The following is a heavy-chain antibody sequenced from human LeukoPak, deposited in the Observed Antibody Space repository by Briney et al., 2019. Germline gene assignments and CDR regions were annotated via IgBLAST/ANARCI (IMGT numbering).Heavy chain of an antibody. V-gene: IGHV4-34*01. CDR2: INHSGST. J-gene: IGHJ6*02. D-gene: IGHD4-11*01. Sequence: SETLSLTCAVYGGSFSGYYWSWLRQPPGKGLEWIGEINHSGSTNYNPSLKSRVTISVDTSENQFSLKLSSVTAADTAVYYCARDSYSNYVFYYYGMDVWGQGTTVTVSS. CDR1: GGSFSGYY. CDR3: ARDSYSNYVFYYYGMDV.